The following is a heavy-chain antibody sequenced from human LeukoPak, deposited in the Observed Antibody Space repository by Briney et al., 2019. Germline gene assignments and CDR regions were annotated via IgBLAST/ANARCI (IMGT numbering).Heavy chain of an antibody. CDR2: ISYDGSNK. D-gene: IGHD6-13*01. CDR3: ARGRIAAAGTGYFDY. CDR1: GFTFSSYA. V-gene: IGHV3-30-3*01. Sequence: GGSLRLSCAASGFTFSSYAMHWVRQAPGKGLEGVAVISYDGSNKYYADSVKGRFTISRDNSKNTLYLQMKSLRAEATAVYYCARGRIAAAGTGYFDYWGQGTLVTVSS. J-gene: IGHJ4*02.